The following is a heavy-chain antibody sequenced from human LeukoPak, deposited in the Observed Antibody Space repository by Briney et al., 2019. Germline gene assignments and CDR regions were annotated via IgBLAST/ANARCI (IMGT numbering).Heavy chain of an antibody. V-gene: IGHV3-52*01. Sequence: GGSLRLSCAASGFTFSNSWMHWVCQAPEKGLEWVADIKRDGSEKCYVDSVKGRLTISRDNAKNSLYLQVNSLRAEDMTVYYCVRGVGSSTSCYVRAFDIWGQGTMVTVSS. CDR1: GFTFSNSW. CDR2: IKRDGSEK. J-gene: IGHJ3*02. CDR3: VRGVGSSTSCYVRAFDI. D-gene: IGHD2-2*01.